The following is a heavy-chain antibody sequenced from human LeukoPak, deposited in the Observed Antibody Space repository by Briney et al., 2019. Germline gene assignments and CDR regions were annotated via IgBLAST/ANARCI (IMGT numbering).Heavy chain of an antibody. CDR2: IYYSGST. V-gene: IGHV4-31*03. CDR3: ARADSGSYALYYYYGMDV. CDR1: GGSISSCGYY. Sequence: PSETLSLACTVSGGSISSCGYYWSWIRQHPGKGLEWIGYIYYSGSTYYNPSLKSRVTISVDTSKNQFSLKLSSVTAADTAVYYCARADSGSYALYYYYGMDVWGQGTTVTVSS. D-gene: IGHD1-26*01. J-gene: IGHJ6*02.